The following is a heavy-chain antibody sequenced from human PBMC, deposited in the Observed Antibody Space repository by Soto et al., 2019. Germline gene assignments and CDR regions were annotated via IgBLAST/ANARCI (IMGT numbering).Heavy chain of an antibody. CDR2: IIPIFGTA. Sequence: SVKVSCKASGGTFSSYAISWVRQAPGQGLEWMGGIIPIFGTANYAQKFQGRVTITADESTSTAYMELSSLRSEDTALYYCARVVLTSSYQINWFGPWGQGTPVTVSS. V-gene: IGHV1-69*13. CDR1: GGTFSSYA. D-gene: IGHD3-9*01. CDR3: ARVVLTSSYQINWFGP. J-gene: IGHJ5*02.